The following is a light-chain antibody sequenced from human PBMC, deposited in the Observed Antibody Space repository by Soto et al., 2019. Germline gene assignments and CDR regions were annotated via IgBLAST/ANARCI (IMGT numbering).Light chain of an antibody. J-gene: IGKJ1*01. CDR2: DVS. CDR1: QSVSRNY. Sequence: EIVLTQSPGTLSLSPGERATLSCRASQSVSRNYLAWYQQKPGQAPRLLISDVSNRAADIPDRFSGSGSGTDFTLTINRLEPEDFAVYYCQQYAGSPRTFGQGTKV. V-gene: IGKV3-20*01. CDR3: QQYAGSPRT.